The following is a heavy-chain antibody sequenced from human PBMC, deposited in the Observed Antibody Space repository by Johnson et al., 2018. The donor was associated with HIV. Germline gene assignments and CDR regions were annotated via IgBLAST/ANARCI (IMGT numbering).Heavy chain of an antibody. Sequence: QVQLVESGGGVVQPGRSLRLSCAASGFTFSSYGMHWVRQAPGKGLEWVAVISYDGSNKYYADSVKGRFTISRDNSKNTLYLQMNSLRAEDTAVYYCARGVVVVPAASSHAFDIWGQGTMVTVSS. D-gene: IGHD2-2*01. J-gene: IGHJ3*02. V-gene: IGHV3-30*19. CDR1: GFTFSSYG. CDR2: ISYDGSNK. CDR3: ARGVVVVPAASSHAFDI.